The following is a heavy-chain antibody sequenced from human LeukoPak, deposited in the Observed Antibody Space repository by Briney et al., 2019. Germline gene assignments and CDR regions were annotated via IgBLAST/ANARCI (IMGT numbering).Heavy chain of an antibody. D-gene: IGHD3-10*01. CDR2: IRYDGSNK. J-gene: IGHJ4*02. V-gene: IGHV3-30*02. CDR3: AKDEQYYYGSGSYYLFDY. Sequence: GGSLRLPCAASGFTFSSYGMHWVRQAPGKGLEWVAFIRYDGSNKYYADSVKGRFTISRDNSKDTLYLQMNSLRAEDTAVYYCAKDEQYYYGSGSYYLFDYWGQGTLVTVSS. CDR1: GFTFSSYG.